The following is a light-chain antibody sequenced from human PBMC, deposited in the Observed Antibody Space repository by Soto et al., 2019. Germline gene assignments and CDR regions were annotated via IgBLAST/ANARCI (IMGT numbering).Light chain of an antibody. J-gene: IGLJ1*01. CDR1: SSAVGGYNY. CDR3: SSYTSTSTPYV. CDR2: DVT. Sequence: QSALTQPASVSGSPGQSITISCTGTSSAVGGYNYVSWYQQHPVKAPKLMIYDVTNRPSGVSDRFSGSKSGNTASLTISGLQAEDEADYYCSSYTSTSTPYVFGTGTKLTVL. V-gene: IGLV2-14*01.